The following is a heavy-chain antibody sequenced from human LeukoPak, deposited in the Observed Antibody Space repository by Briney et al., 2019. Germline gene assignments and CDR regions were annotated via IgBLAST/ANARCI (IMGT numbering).Heavy chain of an antibody. V-gene: IGHV3-48*03. J-gene: IGHJ6*03. CDR1: GFTFSSYE. D-gene: IGHD1-26*01. Sequence: GGSLRLSCAASGFTFSSYELNWVRQSPGKGLEWISYISSSGSTLYYADSVKGRFTISRDNSKNTLYLKMNSLRAEDTAVYCCAKGHGWEASYYYYYMDVWGKGTTVTISS. CDR3: AKGHGWEASYYYYYMDV. CDR2: ISSSGSTL.